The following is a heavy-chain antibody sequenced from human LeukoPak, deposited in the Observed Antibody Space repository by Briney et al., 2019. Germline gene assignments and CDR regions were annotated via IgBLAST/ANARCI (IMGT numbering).Heavy chain of an antibody. CDR2: IIPIFGTA. V-gene: IGHV1-69*13. J-gene: IGHJ4*02. CDR3: ARHPRGQLWNSPFDY. CDR1: GGTFISYA. Sequence: SVKVSCKASGGTFISYAISWVRQAPGQGLEWMGGIIPIFGTANYAQKFQGRVTITADESTGTAYMELSSLRSEDTAVYYCARHPRGQLWNSPFDYWGQGTLVTVSS. D-gene: IGHD5-18*01.